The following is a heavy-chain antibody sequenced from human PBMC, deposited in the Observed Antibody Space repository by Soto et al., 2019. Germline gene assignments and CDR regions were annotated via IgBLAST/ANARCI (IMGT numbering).Heavy chain of an antibody. CDR3: ARMLAYCGGDFYSGVDY. D-gene: IGHD2-21*02. CDR1: GGSISSGDYY. Sequence: QVQLQESGPGLVKPSQTLSLTCTVSGGSISSGDYYWSWIRQPPGKGLEWIGYIYYSGSTYYNPSLKSRVTISVDTSKNQFSLELSSVTASDMAVYYCARMLAYCGGDFYSGVDYWGQGTLVTVSS. CDR2: IYYSGST. V-gene: IGHV4-30-4*01. J-gene: IGHJ4*02.